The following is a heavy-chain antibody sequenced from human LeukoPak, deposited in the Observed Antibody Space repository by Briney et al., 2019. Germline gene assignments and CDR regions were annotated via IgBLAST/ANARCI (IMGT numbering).Heavy chain of an antibody. V-gene: IGHV3-23*01. CDR1: GFTFSSYA. CDR2: FSGSGGST. Sequence: GGSLRLSCAASGFTFSSYAMSWVRQAPGKGLGWVSAFSGSGGSTYYADSVKGRFTISRDNSKNTLYLQMNSLRAEDTAVYYCANQIQLWSPFDYWGQGTLVTVSS. D-gene: IGHD5-18*01. CDR3: ANQIQLWSPFDY. J-gene: IGHJ4*02.